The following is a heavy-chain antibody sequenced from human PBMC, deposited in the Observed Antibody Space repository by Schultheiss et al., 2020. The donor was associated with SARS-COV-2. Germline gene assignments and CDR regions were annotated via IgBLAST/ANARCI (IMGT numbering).Heavy chain of an antibody. V-gene: IGHV4-59*12. Sequence: SQTLSLTCAVYGGSFRGYYWSWIRQPPGKGLEWIGYIYYSGSTNYNPSLKSRVTMSVDTSKNQFSLKLSSVTAADTAVYYCARVGELSLFDYWGQGTLLTVSS. D-gene: IGHD3-16*02. CDR1: GGSFRGYY. CDR3: ARVGELSLFDY. J-gene: IGHJ4*02. CDR2: IYYSGST.